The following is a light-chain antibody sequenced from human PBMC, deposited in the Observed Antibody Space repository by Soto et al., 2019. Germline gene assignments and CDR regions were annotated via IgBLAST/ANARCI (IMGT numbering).Light chain of an antibody. CDR1: QSVSSNY. CDR2: GAF. Sequence: EIVLTQSPGTLSLSPGERATLSCRASQSVSSNYLAWYQQKPGQAPRLLIYGAFSRAAGITDRFSGSGSGTDFTLTISRLEPEDFAVYYCQQYSRSPFTFGQGTKLEIK. V-gene: IGKV3-20*01. CDR3: QQYSRSPFT. J-gene: IGKJ2*01.